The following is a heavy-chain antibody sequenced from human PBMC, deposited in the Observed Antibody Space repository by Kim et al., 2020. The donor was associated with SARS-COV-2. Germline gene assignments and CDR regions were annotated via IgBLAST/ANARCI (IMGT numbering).Heavy chain of an antibody. CDR1: GYNFASYW. D-gene: IGHD4-17*01. CDR3: TRRVGYGDYDPDGDY. J-gene: IGHJ4*02. Sequence: GESLKISCKGSGYNFASYWIGWVRQMPGKGLEWMGIIYLGDSDIRYRPSFQGQVTLSADKSINTAYLQWNSLKASDSAMYYCTRRVGYGDYDPDGDYWGQGTLVTVSS. CDR2: IYLGDSDI. V-gene: IGHV5-51*01.